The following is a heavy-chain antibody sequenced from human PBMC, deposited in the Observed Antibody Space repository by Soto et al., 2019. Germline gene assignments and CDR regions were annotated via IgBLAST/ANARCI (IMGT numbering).Heavy chain of an antibody. V-gene: IGHV3-23*01. J-gene: IGHJ4*02. CDR3: AKNSLFGSETKDF. D-gene: IGHD3-10*01. CDR2: ISGSGGST. Sequence: EVQLLDSGGGLVQPGGSLRLSCATSGFTFSRYAMSWVRQAPGKGLESVSAISGSGGSTYYSDYVKGRFTISRDNSKNTVSLQMNSMTAEDTAVYYCAKNSLFGSETKDFCGPGALVTVST. CDR1: GFTFSRYA.